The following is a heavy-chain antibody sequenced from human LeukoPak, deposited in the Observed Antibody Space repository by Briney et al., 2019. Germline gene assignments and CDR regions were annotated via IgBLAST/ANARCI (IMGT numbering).Heavy chain of an antibody. D-gene: IGHD6-13*01. CDR1: GVTFSTHG. Sequence: PGGSRRLSCAASGVTFSTHGMHWVRQAPGKGLEWVAFIRYDGSNKYYADSVKGRFTISRDNSKNTLYLQMNSLRAEDTAVYYCANFGSIAATGTPDDWGQGTLVTVSS. CDR3: ANFGSIAATGTPDD. V-gene: IGHV3-30*02. CDR2: IRYDGSNK. J-gene: IGHJ4*02.